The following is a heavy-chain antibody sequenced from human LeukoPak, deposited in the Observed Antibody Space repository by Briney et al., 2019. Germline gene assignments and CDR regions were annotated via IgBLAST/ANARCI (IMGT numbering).Heavy chain of an antibody. CDR2: ISFDGSIK. J-gene: IGHJ4*02. D-gene: IGHD3-22*01. CDR3: VGDSSGYYAYFDD. V-gene: IGHV3-30*03. Sequence: PGRSLRLSCAASGFTFSSYGMHWVRQARGKGLGWVAVISFDGSIKYDADSVQGLFTTSRYNSKNTLYLQMSSLTAEDTAVYYCVGDSSGYYAYFDDWGEATLVTV. CDR1: GFTFSSYG.